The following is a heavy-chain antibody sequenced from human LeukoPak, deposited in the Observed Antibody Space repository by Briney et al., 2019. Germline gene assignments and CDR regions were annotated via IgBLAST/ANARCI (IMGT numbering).Heavy chain of an antibody. CDR3: ARRRDNVDY. V-gene: IGHV3-11*01. CDR1: GFTFSNYY. Sequence: PGGSLRLSCAASGFTFSNYYMSWVRQTPGEGLEWVSYMSSSGDTIYYADSVKGRFTISRDNAKNSLYLQMNSLRAEDTAVYYCARRRDNVDYRGQGTLVTVSS. CDR2: MSSSGDTI. J-gene: IGHJ4*02. D-gene: IGHD5-24*01.